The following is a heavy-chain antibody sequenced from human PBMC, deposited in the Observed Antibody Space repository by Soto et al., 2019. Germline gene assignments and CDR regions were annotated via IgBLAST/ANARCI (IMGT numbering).Heavy chain of an antibody. D-gene: IGHD2-2*01. CDR2: IYSGGST. CDR1: GFTVSSNY. CDR3: AREAIVVVPAANYFDY. J-gene: IGHJ4*02. V-gene: IGHV3-66*01. Sequence: PGGSLRLSCAASGFTVSSNYMSWVRQAPGKGLEWVSVIYSGGSTYYADSVKGRFTISRDNSKNTLYLQMNCLRAEDTAVYYCAREAIVVVPAANYFDYWGQGTLVTVSS.